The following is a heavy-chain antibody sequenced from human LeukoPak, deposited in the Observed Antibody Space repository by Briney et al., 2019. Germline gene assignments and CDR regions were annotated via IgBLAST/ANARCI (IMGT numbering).Heavy chain of an antibody. CDR1: GYTFTNYY. Sequence: GASVKVSCKASGYTFTNYYFHWVRQAPGQGLEWMGIINPAGGSTGYAQKFQGRVTMTRDTSTSTVYMELSSLRSEDTAVYYCARYNGDLTGGFDYWGQGTLVTVSS. J-gene: IGHJ4*02. CDR3: ARYNGDLTGGFDY. V-gene: IGHV1-46*01. D-gene: IGHD4-17*01. CDR2: INPAGGST.